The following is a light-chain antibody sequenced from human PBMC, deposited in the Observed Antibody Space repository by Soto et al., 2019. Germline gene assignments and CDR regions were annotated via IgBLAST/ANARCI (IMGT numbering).Light chain of an antibody. CDR1: QSISSY. V-gene: IGKV1-39*01. CDR2: AAS. CDR3: QQSYSTLWT. Sequence: DIQITQSPSSPSASVGDRVTLTCRASQSISSYLNWYQQKPGKAPKLLIYAASSLQSGVPSRFSGSGSGTDFTLTISSLQPEDFATYYCQQSYSTLWTFGQGTKVDIK. J-gene: IGKJ1*01.